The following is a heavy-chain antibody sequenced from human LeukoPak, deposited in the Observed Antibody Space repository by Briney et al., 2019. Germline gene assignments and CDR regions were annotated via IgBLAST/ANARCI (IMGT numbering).Heavy chain of an antibody. CDR1: GFTFSNYG. D-gene: IGHD3-22*01. Sequence: GGSLRLSCAASGFTFSNYGMSWVRQAPGKGLEWVASIKQDGSEKFYVDSVKGRFTISRDNAKNSLYLQMNNLRAEDTAVYYCARVGYYDGSAYYPFDYWGQGTLVTVSS. J-gene: IGHJ4*02. CDR2: IKQDGSEK. CDR3: ARVGYYDGSAYYPFDY. V-gene: IGHV3-7*01.